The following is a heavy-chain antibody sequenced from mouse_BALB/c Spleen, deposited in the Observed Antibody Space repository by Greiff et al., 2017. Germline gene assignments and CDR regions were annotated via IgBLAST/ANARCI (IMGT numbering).Heavy chain of an antibody. CDR1: GFSLTSYG. CDR2: IWAGGST. Sequence: VKLVESGPGLVAPSQSLSITCTVSGFSLTSYGVHWVRQPPGKGLEWLGVIWAGGSTNYNSALMSRLSISKDNSKSQVFLKMNSLQTDDTAMYYCARVTVYYAMDYWGQGTSVTVSS. D-gene: IGHD1-1*01. J-gene: IGHJ4*01. CDR3: ARVTVYYAMDY. V-gene: IGHV2-9*02.